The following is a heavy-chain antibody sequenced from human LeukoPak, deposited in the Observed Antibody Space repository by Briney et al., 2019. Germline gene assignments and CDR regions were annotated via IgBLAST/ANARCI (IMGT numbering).Heavy chain of an antibody. J-gene: IGHJ4*02. D-gene: IGHD3-22*01. CDR1: GFTFSSYA. Sequence: GGSLRLSCAASGFTFSSYAMSWVRQAPGKGLEWVSAISGSGGSTYYADSVKGRFTISRDNSKNTLYLQMNSLRAEDTAVYYCAKRETYYYDSSGYSAIDYWGQGTLVTVSP. CDR2: ISGSGGST. CDR3: AKRETYYYDSSGYSAIDY. V-gene: IGHV3-23*01.